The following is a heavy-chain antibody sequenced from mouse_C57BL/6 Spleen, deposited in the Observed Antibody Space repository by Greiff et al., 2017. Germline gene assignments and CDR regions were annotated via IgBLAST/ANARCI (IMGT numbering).Heavy chain of an antibody. D-gene: IGHD2-2*01. Sequence: QVQLKQPGAELVKPGASVKMSCKASGYTFTSYWITWVKRSPGQGLEWIGDIYPGSGSTSYNEKFKSKATLTVDTSSSTAYIQLSSLTSEESAVYYGARSTMVTTGGYFDVWGTGTTVTVSS. J-gene: IGHJ1*03. V-gene: IGHV1-55*01. CDR1: GYTFTSYW. CDR2: IYPGSGST. CDR3: ARSTMVTTGGYFDV.